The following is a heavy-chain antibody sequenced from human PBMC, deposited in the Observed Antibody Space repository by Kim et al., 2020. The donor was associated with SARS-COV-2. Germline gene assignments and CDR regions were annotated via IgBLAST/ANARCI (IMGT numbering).Heavy chain of an antibody. D-gene: IGHD3-22*01. CDR2: IKQDGSEK. J-gene: IGHJ4*02. V-gene: IGHV3-7*01. CDR3: ARGWSHYYYDSSGSRGGFDY. Sequence: GGSLRLSCAASGFTFSSYWMSWVRQAPGKGLEWVANIKQDGSEKYYVDSVKGRFTISRDNAKNSLYLQMNSLRAEDTAVYYCARGWSHYYYDSSGSRGGFDYWGQGTLVTVSS. CDR1: GFTFSSYW.